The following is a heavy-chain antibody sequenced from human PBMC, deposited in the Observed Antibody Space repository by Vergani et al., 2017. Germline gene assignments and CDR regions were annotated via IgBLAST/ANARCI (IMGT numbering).Heavy chain of an antibody. CDR3: ARAYGRYDWFDY. J-gene: IGHJ4*01. D-gene: IGHD1-20*01. V-gene: IGHV3-23*01. Sequence: EVQLLESGGDLVQPGGSLRLSCTASGFFFSTYAMSWVRQAPGKGLEWFSVISASGAPTYYADSVKGRVTSSRDNSKNTLYLQMNSLRVEDTAVYYCARAYGRYDWFDYWGQRTLVTVSS. CDR2: ISASGAPT. CDR1: GFFFSTYA.